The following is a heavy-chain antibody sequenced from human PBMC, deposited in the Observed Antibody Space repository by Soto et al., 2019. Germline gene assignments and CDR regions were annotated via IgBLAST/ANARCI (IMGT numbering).Heavy chain of an antibody. CDR2: IIPIFGTA. V-gene: IGHV1-69*13. J-gene: IGHJ5*02. D-gene: IGHD4-17*01. CDR1: GGTFSSYA. CDR3: ARDKTYGGNSSWFDP. Sequence: SVKVSCKASGGTFSSYAISWVRQAPGQGLEWMGGIIPIFGTANYAQKFQGRVTITADESTSTAYMELSSLRSEDTAVYYCARDKTYGGNSSWFDPWGQGTLVTVSS.